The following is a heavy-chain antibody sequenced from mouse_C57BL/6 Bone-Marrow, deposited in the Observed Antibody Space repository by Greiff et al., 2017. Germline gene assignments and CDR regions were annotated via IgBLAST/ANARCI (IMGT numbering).Heavy chain of an antibody. Sequence: VQLQESGAELVRPGTSVQVSCKASGYAFTNYLIEWVKQRPGQGLEWIGVINPGSGGTNYNEKIKGNATLTADKSSSTANMQLSRLTSEDSAVYFCAGQSVYMPFFGYAMDYWGQGTSVTVSS. CDR3: AGQSVYMPFFGYAMDY. CDR2: INPGSGGT. V-gene: IGHV1-54*01. CDR1: GYAFTNYL. J-gene: IGHJ4*01. D-gene: IGHD1-3*01.